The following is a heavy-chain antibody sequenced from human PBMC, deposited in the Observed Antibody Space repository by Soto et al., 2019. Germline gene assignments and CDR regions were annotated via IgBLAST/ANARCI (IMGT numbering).Heavy chain of an antibody. J-gene: IGHJ6*02. V-gene: IGHV3-21*01. CDR3: ARDSVSHSSSWYVEYYYYYGMDV. D-gene: IGHD6-13*01. Sequence: EVQLVESGGGLVKPGGSLRLSCAASGFTFSSYSMNWVRQAPGKGLEWVSSISSSSSYIYYADSVKGRFTISRDNAKNSLYLQMNSLRAEDTAVYYCARDSVSHSSSWYVEYYYYYGMDVWGQGTTVTVSS. CDR2: ISSSSSYI. CDR1: GFTFSSYS.